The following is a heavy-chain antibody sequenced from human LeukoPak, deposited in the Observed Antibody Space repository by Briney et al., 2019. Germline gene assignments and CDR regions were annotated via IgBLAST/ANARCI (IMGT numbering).Heavy chain of an antibody. Sequence: ASVKVSCKASGGTFSSYAISWVRQAPGQGLEWMGGIIPIFGTANYAQKLQGRVTMTTDTSTSTAYMELRSLRSDDTAVYYCARGNWFDPWGQGTLVTVSS. CDR3: ARGNWFDP. CDR2: IIPIFGTA. J-gene: IGHJ5*02. CDR1: GGTFSSYA. V-gene: IGHV1-69*05.